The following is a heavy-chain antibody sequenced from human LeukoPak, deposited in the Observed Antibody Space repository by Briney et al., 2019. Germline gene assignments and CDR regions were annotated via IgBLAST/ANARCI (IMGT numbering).Heavy chain of an antibody. Sequence: SETLSLTCTVSGGSVRSGNYFWSWIRQSPGKGLEWIGYIHFRGNTKYSPALESRVTISEDPSKNQFSLRLTSLTAADTAVYYCARVDWWFDIMTGWPAITNNGMDVWGQGTTVIVSS. CDR3: ARVDWWFDIMTGWPAITNNGMDV. CDR2: IHFRGNT. D-gene: IGHD3-9*01. V-gene: IGHV4-61*01. CDR1: GGSVRSGNYF. J-gene: IGHJ6*02.